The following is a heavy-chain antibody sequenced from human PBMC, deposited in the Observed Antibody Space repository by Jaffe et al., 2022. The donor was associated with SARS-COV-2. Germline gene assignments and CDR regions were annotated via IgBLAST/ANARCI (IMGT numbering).Heavy chain of an antibody. J-gene: IGHJ4*02. Sequence: QVQLVESGGGVVQPGRSLRLSCAASGFTFSSYGMHWVRQAPGKGLEWVAVISYDGSNKYYADSVKGRFTISRDNSKNTLYLQMNSLRAEDTAVYYCAKVGDGGAFDYWGQGTLVTVSS. V-gene: IGHV3-30*18. CDR2: ISYDGSNK. D-gene: IGHD2-21*02. CDR3: AKVGDGGAFDY. CDR1: GFTFSSYG.